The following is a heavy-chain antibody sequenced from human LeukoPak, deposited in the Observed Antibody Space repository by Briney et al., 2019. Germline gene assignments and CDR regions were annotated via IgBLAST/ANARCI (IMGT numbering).Heavy chain of an antibody. CDR3: ARGPPTYDSSGYYSY. CDR1: GFTFSSYS. D-gene: IGHD3-22*01. Sequence: PGGSLRLSCAASGFTFSSYSMNWVRQAPGKGLEWASYISSSSRTIYYADSVKGRFTISRDNAKNSLYLQMNSLRDEDTAVYCCARGPPTYDSSGYYSYWGQGTLVTVSS. J-gene: IGHJ4*02. CDR2: ISSSSRTI. V-gene: IGHV3-48*02.